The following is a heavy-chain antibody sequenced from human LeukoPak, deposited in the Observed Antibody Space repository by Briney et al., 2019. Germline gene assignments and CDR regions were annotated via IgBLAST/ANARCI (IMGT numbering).Heavy chain of an antibody. V-gene: IGHV3-7*01. D-gene: IGHD3-10*01. Sequence: GGSLRLSCAASGFTFSSYWMNWVRQAPGKGLEWVANIKEDGSEKYYVDSVKGRFTISRDNAKNSVYLQMNSLRAEDTAVYYCASLELYGSGSFDYWGQGTLVTVSS. CDR2: IKEDGSEK. J-gene: IGHJ4*02. CDR3: ASLELYGSGSFDY. CDR1: GFTFSSYW.